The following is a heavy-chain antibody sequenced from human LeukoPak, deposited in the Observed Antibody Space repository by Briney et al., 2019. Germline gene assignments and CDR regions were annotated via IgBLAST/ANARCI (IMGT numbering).Heavy chain of an antibody. CDR3: AKSTVAGISYYFDY. CDR2: ISGSGGSA. D-gene: IGHD6-19*01. Sequence: GGSLRLSCAASGLTFSSHWMHWVRQAPGKGLEWVSAISGSGGSAYYADSVKGRFTISRDNSKNTLYLQMNSLRAEDTAVYYCAKSTVAGISYYFDYWGQGTLVTVSS. CDR1: GLTFSSHW. V-gene: IGHV3-23*01. J-gene: IGHJ4*02.